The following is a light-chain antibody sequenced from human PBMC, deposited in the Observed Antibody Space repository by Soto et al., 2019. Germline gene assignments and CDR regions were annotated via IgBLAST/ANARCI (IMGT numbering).Light chain of an antibody. CDR1: QDITNY. CDR3: QHYDHLPIT. V-gene: IGKV1-33*01. J-gene: IGKJ5*01. CDR2: DAS. Sequence: DIQMTQSPSSLSASVGDRVTITCQAIQDITNYLNWYQQKPGKAPRLLLYDASSLETGVPSRFSGSGSGTDFTFTISSLQPEDIATYYCQHYDHLPITFGQGTRLEIK.